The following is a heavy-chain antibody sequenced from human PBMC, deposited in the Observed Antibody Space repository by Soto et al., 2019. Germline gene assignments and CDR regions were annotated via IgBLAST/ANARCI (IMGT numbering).Heavy chain of an antibody. V-gene: IGHV4-39*01. Sequence: SETLSLTCSVSGGSISSTSYYWGWIRQPPGKGLEWIGSIYYSVSIYHNPSLKSRISTSVDTSKNQFSLKLNSVTAADTALYYCARRVYDRSGYYYFDYWGRXTLVTVSS. CDR2: IYYSVSI. CDR3: ARRVYDRSGYYYFDY. D-gene: IGHD3-22*01. CDR1: GGSISSTSYY. J-gene: IGHJ4*02.